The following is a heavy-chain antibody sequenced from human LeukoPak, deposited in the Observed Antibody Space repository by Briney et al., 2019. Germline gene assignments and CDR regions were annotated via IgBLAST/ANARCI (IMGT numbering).Heavy chain of an antibody. Sequence: GESLKISCKGSGYSFTSYWIGWVRQMPGKGLEWMGLIYPADSDTRYSPSFQGQVTISADKSISTAYLQWSSLKASDTAMHYCARHRLNYYDSSHDAFDIWGQGTMVTVSS. D-gene: IGHD3-22*01. CDR3: ARHRLNYYDSSHDAFDI. J-gene: IGHJ3*02. V-gene: IGHV5-51*01. CDR1: GYSFTSYW. CDR2: IYPADSDT.